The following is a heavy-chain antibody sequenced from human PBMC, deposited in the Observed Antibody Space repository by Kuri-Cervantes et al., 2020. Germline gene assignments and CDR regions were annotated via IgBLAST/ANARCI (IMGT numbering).Heavy chain of an antibody. J-gene: IGHJ4*02. CDR2: ISYDGSNK. V-gene: IGHV3-30-3*01. D-gene: IGHD3-16*01. CDR3: ARLPLGTEVYFDY. CDR1: GFTFSSYA. Sequence: GESLKISCAASGFTFSSYAMHWVRQAPGKGLEWVAVISYDGSNKYYADSVKGRFTISRDNSKNTLYLQMNSLRAEDTAVYYCARLPLGTEVYFDYWGQGTLVTVSS.